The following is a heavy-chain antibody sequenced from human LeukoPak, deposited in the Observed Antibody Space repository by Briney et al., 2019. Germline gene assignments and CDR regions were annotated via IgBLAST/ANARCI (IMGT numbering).Heavy chain of an antibody. CDR1: GGSISSSSYY. CDR2: VYYSGST. CDR3: ARVQDSSAYTYYFDY. J-gene: IGHJ4*02. D-gene: IGHD3-22*01. Sequence: SETLSLTCTVSGGSISSSSYYWGWIRQPPGKGLEWIGSVYYSGSTYYNPSLKSRVTILVDTSKNQCSLKLRSVTAADTAVYYCARVQDSSAYTYYFDYWGQGTLVTVSS. V-gene: IGHV4-39*07.